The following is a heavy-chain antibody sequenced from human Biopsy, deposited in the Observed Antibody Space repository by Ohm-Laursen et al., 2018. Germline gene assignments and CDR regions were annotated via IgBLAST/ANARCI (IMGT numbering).Heavy chain of an antibody. V-gene: IGHV1-8*01. CDR2: MNPNSGNT. D-gene: IGHD6-19*01. CDR1: GYTFTSFD. J-gene: IGHJ4*02. Sequence: ATVKISCKASGYTFTSFDINWVRQATGQGLEWMGWMNPNSGNTGYAQKLQGRVTMTRNTSISTAYMELSSLRSADTAVYFCARNTGWYGDLYYFDYWGQGTLVTVSS. CDR3: ARNTGWYGDLYYFDY.